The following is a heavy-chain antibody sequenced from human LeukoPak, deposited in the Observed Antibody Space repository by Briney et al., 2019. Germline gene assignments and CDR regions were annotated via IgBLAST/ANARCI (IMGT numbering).Heavy chain of an antibody. V-gene: IGHV4-59*01. CDR2: IYYSGST. J-gene: IGHJ4*02. CDR3: ASRGYSSGWYPY. CDR1: GGSISSYY. Sequence: SETLSLTCTVSGGSISSYYWSWIRQPPGKGLEWIGYIYYSGSTNYNPSLKSRVTISVDTSKNQFSLKLSSVTAADTAVYYCASRGYSSGWYPYWGQGTLVTVSS. D-gene: IGHD6-19*01.